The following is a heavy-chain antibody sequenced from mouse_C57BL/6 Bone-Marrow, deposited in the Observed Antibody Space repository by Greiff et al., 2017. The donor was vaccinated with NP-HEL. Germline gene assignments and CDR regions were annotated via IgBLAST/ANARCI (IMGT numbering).Heavy chain of an antibody. CDR3: SPFYGLWYFAV. CDR2: IDPEDGDT. V-gene: IGHV14-1*01. Sequence: EVQLQQSGAELVRPGASVKLSCTASGFNIKDYYMHWVKQRPEQGLEWIGRIDPEDGDTEYVPKFQGKATMTADTSSNTAYLQLISLTSSDTAVSYCSPFYGLWYFAVWGTGTTVTVSS. J-gene: IGHJ1*03. CDR1: GFNIKDYY. D-gene: IGHD1-1*01.